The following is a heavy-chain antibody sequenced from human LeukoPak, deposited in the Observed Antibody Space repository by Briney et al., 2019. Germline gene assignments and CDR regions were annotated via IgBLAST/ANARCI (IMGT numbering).Heavy chain of an antibody. CDR2: IYSRGTT. J-gene: IGHJ2*01. CDR3: ARERESYWYFDL. CDR1: GGSISSYY. Sequence: TSETLSLTCTVSGGSISSYYWSWIRQPPGKGLEWIGYIYSRGTTNYNPSLRSRVTILLDTSKNQFSLRLSSVTAADTAVYYCARERESYWYFDLWGRGTLVTVSS. V-gene: IGHV4-59*01. D-gene: IGHD1-26*01.